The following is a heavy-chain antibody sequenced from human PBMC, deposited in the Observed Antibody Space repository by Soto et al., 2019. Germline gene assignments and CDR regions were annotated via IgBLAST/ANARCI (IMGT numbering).Heavy chain of an antibody. CDR1: GGGNLRDYR. D-gene: IGHD5-12*01. CDR3: APGGEGYNFGAVY. V-gene: IGHV1-69*01. J-gene: IGHJ4*02. CDR2: IIPKLGSA. Sequence: QVQLVQSGAEVKEPGSSVKVSCKASGGGNLRDYRTTWVRRAPGQGLEWMGGIIPKLGSANYAQKFQGRVTITADESTNSVYMELRSLRSDDTAVYYCAPGGEGYNFGAVYWGQRTPVTVSS.